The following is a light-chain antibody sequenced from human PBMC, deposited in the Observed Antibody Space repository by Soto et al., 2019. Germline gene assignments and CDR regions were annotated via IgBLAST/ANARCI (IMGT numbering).Light chain of an antibody. CDR2: GAS. V-gene: IGKV3-20*01. CDR3: QQYGSSPWT. Sequence: EIVSTQSPGTLSLSPGERATLSCRASQSVSSSYLAWYQQKPGQAPRLLIYGASSRATGIPDRFSGSGSGTDFTLTFSRLEPEDFAVYYCQQYGSSPWTFGQGTKVEIK. CDR1: QSVSSSY. J-gene: IGKJ1*01.